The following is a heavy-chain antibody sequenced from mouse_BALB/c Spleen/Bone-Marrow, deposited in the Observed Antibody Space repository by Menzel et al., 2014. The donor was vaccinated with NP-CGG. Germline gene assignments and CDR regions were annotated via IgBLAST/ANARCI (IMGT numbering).Heavy chain of an antibody. V-gene: IGHV2-9*02. J-gene: IGHJ3*01. Sequence: VQLQQSGPGLVAPSQSLSITCTVSGFSLTSYGVHWVRLPPGKGLEWLGVIWAGGSTNYNSALMSRLSISKDNSKSQVFLKMNSLQTDDTAMYYCARALDSSGYGFAYWGQGTLVTVSA. D-gene: IGHD3-2*01. CDR3: ARALDSSGYGFAY. CDR1: GFSLTSYG. CDR2: IWAGGST.